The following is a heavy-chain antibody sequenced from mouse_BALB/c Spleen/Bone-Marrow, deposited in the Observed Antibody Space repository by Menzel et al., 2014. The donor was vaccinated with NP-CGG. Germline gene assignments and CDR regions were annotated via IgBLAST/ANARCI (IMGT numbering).Heavy chain of an antibody. Sequence: QVHVKQSGAELARPGASVKMSCKASGYTFTSYTMHWVKQRPGQGLEWIGYINPSSGYTNYNQKFKDKATLTADKSSSTAYMQLSSLTSEDSAVYYCAYGNYGYAMDYWGQGTSVTVPS. D-gene: IGHD2-10*02. CDR2: INPSSGYT. CDR1: GYTFTSYT. CDR3: AYGNYGYAMDY. J-gene: IGHJ4*01. V-gene: IGHV1-4*01.